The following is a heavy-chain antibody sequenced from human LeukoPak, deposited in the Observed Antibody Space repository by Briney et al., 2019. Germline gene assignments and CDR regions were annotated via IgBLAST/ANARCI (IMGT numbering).Heavy chain of an antibody. CDR3: AGTHSNHDILSGYFDY. J-gene: IGHJ4*02. V-gene: IGHV3-30*04. CDR1: GFTFSIYA. Sequence: TGGSLRLSCTVSGFTFSIYAMHWFRQAPGKGLEWVAVLSNDATNKYFADSVTGRFTISRDNSKNTLYLHMNSLRVEDTAVYYCAGTHSNHDILSGYFDYWGQGTLVTVSS. D-gene: IGHD3-9*01. CDR2: LSNDATNK.